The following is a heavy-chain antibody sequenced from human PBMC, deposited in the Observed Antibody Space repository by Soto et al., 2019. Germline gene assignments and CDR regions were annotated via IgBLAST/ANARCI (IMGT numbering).Heavy chain of an antibody. V-gene: IGHV4-34*01. J-gene: IGHJ6*03. D-gene: IGHD3-10*01. CDR1: GASFSGYQ. CDR2: INDSGNI. CDR3: ARGLIVWFGKLSRRGGHYSYMHV. Sequence: QVQLQQWGAGLLKPSETLSLTCAVYGASFSGYQWTWIRQPPGKGLEWIGEINDSGNINYNPSLETRVTFSLDTPKNQICRKLSPVTAAHSAVYYWARGLIVWFGKLSRRGGHYSYMHVWGKGTKVKVPS.